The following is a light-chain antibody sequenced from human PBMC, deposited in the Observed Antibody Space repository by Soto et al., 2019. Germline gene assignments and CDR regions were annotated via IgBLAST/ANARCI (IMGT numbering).Light chain of an antibody. CDR2: GAS. J-gene: IGKJ1*01. CDR3: QQYGSSPK. V-gene: IGKV3-20*01. CDR1: QSVSSY. Sequence: EVVLTQSPGTLSLSPGERGTLSCRASQSVSSYLAWYQQKPGQPPRLLIYGASSRATGIPDRFSGSGSGTDFTLTISRLEPEDFAVYYCQQYGSSPKFGQGTKVEIK.